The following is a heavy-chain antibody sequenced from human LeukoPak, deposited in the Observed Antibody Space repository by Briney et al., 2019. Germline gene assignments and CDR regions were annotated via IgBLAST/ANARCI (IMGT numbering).Heavy chain of an antibody. V-gene: IGHV4-34*01. CDR1: GGSFSGYY. CDR2: INHSGST. Sequence: SETLSLTCAAYGGSFSGYYWSWIRQPPGKGLEWIGEINHSGSTNYNPSLKSRVTISVDTSKNQFSLKLSSVTAADTAVYYCARGGWYAGGWGQGTLVTVSS. J-gene: IGHJ4*02. CDR3: ARGGWYAGG. D-gene: IGHD6-19*01.